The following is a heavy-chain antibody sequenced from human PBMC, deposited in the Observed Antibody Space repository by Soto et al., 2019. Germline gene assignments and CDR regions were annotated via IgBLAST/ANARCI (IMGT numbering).Heavy chain of an antibody. V-gene: IGHV3-23*01. CDR2: ISGSGGST. J-gene: IGHJ4*02. CDR3: AKSRGSYYHYFDY. CDR1: GFTFSSYA. Sequence: EVQLLESGGGLVQPGGSLRLSCAASGFTFSSYAMSWVRQAPGKGLEWVSAISGSGGSTYYADSVKGRFTISGDNSKNTLYLQMNSLRAEDTAVYYCAKSRGSYYHYFDYWGQGTLVTVSS. D-gene: IGHD1-26*01.